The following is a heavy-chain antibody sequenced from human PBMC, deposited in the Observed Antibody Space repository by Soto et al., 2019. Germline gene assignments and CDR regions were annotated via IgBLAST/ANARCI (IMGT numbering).Heavy chain of an antibody. V-gene: IGHV1-3*01. Sequence: QVQLVQSGAEVKKPGASVKVSCKASGYTFTSYAMHWVHQAPGQRLEWMGWINAGNGNTKYSQKFQGRVTITRDTSASTAYMELSSLRSEDTAVYYCARGRITMVRGVIIRPLPFDYWGQGTLVTVSS. CDR1: GYTFTSYA. D-gene: IGHD3-10*01. CDR3: ARGRITMVRGVIIRPLPFDY. CDR2: INAGNGNT. J-gene: IGHJ4*02.